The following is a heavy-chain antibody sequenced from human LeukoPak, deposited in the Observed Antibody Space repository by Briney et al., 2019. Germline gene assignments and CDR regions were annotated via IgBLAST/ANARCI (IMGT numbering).Heavy chain of an antibody. D-gene: IGHD3-10*01. CDR1: GGSFSGYY. V-gene: IGHV4-59*08. CDR3: AGVLPPLYYFDY. CDR2: IYYSGST. Sequence: PSETLSLTCAVYGGSFSGYYWSWIRQPPGKGLEWIGYIYYSGSTSYNPSLKSRVTISVDTSKNQFSLKLSSVTAADTAVYYCAGVLPPLYYFDYWGQGTLVTVSS. J-gene: IGHJ4*02.